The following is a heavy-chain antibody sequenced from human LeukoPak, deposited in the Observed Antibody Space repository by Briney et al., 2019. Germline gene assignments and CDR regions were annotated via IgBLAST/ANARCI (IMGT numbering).Heavy chain of an antibody. V-gene: IGHV1-2*06. J-gene: IGHJ5*02. Sequence: ASVKVSCKASGYTFTGYYMHWVRQAPGQGLEWMGRINPNSGGTNYAQKFQGRVTMTRDTSISTAYMELSRLKSDDTAVYHCARVDYDLWSGSNWFDPWGQGTLVTVSS. CDR1: GYTFTGYY. D-gene: IGHD3-3*01. CDR3: ARVDYDLWSGSNWFDP. CDR2: INPNSGGT.